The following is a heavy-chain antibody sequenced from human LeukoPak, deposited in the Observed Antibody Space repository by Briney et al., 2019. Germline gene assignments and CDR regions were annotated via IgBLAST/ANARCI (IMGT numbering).Heavy chain of an antibody. V-gene: IGHV5-51*01. CDR2: IYPGDSDT. CDR3: ARGEMRYCSGGYCYDY. D-gene: IGHD2-15*01. J-gene: IGHJ4*02. Sequence: GESLKISCKGSGYSFSSYWIAWVRQMPGIGLEWMGIIYPGDSDTRYSPSFQGQVTISADKSISTAYLQWSSLKASDTAMYYCARGEMRYCSGGYCYDYCGQGTLVTVSS. CDR1: GYSFSSYW.